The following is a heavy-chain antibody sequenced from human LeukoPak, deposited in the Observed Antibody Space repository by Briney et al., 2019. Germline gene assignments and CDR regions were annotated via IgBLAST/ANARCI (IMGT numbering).Heavy chain of an antibody. D-gene: IGHD3-10*01. Sequence: GGSLRLSCAASGLTFSGADMHWVRQASGQGLEWGGRIRTKGNRYATAYAASVKGRFIISRDDSKNTAYLQMNSLKTEDTAVYYCIHYGSGSYSTDYWGQGTLVTVSS. J-gene: IGHJ4*02. CDR1: GLTFSGAD. CDR2: IRTKGNRYAT. CDR3: IHYGSGSYSTDY. V-gene: IGHV3-73*01.